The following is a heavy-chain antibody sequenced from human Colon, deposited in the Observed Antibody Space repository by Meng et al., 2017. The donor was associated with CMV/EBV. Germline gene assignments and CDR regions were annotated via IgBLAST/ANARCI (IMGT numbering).Heavy chain of an antibody. CDR2: INPNSGGT. Sequence: QVQLAQSGAEVKKPGASVKVSCKASGYTFTVYFMYWVRQAPGQGLEWMGSINPNSGGTNYAQKFQGRVTMTRDTSINTAYMELSRLRSDDAAVYYCATVSGGDFDYWGQGTLVTVSS. V-gene: IGHV1-2*02. CDR1: GYTFTVYF. J-gene: IGHJ4*02. D-gene: IGHD1-26*01. CDR3: ATVSGGDFDY.